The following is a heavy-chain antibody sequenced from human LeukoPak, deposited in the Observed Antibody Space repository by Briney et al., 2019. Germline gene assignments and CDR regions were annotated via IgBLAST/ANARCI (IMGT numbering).Heavy chain of an antibody. V-gene: IGHV3-30-3*01. J-gene: IGHJ4*02. CDR1: GFTFSSYA. D-gene: IGHD5-24*01. CDR2: ISYDGSNK. CDR3: ARGAGYSPPSDY. Sequence: GGSLRLSCAASGFTFSSYAMHWVCQAPGKGLEWVAAISYDGSNKYYADSVKGRFTISRDNSKNTLYLQMNSLRAEDTAVYYCARGAGYSPPSDYWGQGTLVTVSS.